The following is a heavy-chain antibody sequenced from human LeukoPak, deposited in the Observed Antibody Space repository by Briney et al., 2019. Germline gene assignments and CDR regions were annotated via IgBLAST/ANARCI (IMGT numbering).Heavy chain of an antibody. V-gene: IGHV1-18*01. CDR2: INTYNGNT. J-gene: IGHJ4*02. Sequence: VASVKVSCKTSGYTFTTYAISWVRQAPGQGFEWMGWINTYNGNTNFAQKSQDRVTMTTDTSTSTAYLELRSLRSDDTAVYYCARDAIQGRLTSDYWGQGTLVTVSS. D-gene: IGHD3-3*01. CDR3: ARDAIQGRLTSDY. CDR1: GYTFTTYA.